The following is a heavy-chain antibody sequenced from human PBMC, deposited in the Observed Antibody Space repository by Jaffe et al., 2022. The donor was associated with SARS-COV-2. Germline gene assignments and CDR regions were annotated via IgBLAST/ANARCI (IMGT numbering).Heavy chain of an antibody. V-gene: IGHV3-30-3*01. J-gene: IGHJ4*02. D-gene: IGHD3-16*01. CDR1: GFTFSSFA. CDR2: IAYDGINK. Sequence: QVQLVESGGGVVQPGRSLRLSCAASGFTFSSFAMHWVRQAPGKGLEWVSLIAYDGINKFYADSVKGRFTISRDNSKSTLFLQLDSLRAEDTAVYYCARDGARYFDHWGQGTPVTVSS. CDR3: ARDGARYFDH.